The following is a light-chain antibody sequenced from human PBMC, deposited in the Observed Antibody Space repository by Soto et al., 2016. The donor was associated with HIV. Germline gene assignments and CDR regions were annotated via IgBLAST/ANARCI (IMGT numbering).Light chain of an antibody. J-gene: IGKJ2*01. Sequence: DIQMTQSPSTLSASVGDRVTITCRASQNINSWLAWYQQKPGKAPKLLIYRASNLESGVPSRFSGSGSGTEFTLTISSLQPDDFATYYCQQFGNKPYTFGQGTKLEIK. CDR3: QQFGNKPYT. V-gene: IGKV1-5*03. CDR2: RAS. CDR1: QNINSW.